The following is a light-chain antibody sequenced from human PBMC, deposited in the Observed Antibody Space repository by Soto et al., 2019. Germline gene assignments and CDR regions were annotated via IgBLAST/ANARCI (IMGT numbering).Light chain of an antibody. CDR3: QQYNDWLWT. V-gene: IGKV3-15*01. J-gene: IGKJ1*01. CDR2: GAS. Sequence: ELVMTQSPATLSVSPGERATLSCRASQSVSSNLAWYQQKHGQAPRLLIYGASTRATGIPARFSGSGSGTGFTLTISSLQSEDGAVYDCQQYNDWLWTFGQGTKVDIK. CDR1: QSVSSN.